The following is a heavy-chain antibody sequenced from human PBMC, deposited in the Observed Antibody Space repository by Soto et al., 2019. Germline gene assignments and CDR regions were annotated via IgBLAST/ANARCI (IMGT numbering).Heavy chain of an antibody. J-gene: IGHJ6*02. V-gene: IGHV1-69*12. CDR2: IIPIFGTA. D-gene: IGHD3-3*01. Sequence: QVQLVQSGAEVKKPGSSVKVSCKASGGTFSSYAISWVRQAPGQGLEWMGGIIPIFGTANYAQKFQGRVTITADEFTSRAXXGXSXXRSEETAVYYGARGGRYYDFWSGYPSLYYYYGMDVWGQGTTVTVSS. CDR1: GGTFSSYA. CDR3: ARGGRYYDFWSGYPSLYYYYGMDV.